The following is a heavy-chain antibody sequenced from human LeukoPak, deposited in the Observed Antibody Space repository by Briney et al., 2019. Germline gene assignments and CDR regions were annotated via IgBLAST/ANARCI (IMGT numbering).Heavy chain of an antibody. J-gene: IGHJ6*03. V-gene: IGHV4-39*07. CDR1: GGSITSSSYY. Sequence: SETLSLTCTVSGGSITSSSYYWGWIRQPPGKGPEWIGSIYYSGSTNYNPSLKSRVTISLDTSKNQFSLKLTSVTAADTAVYYCARVRGGDCQSMPRGDYYYYMDVWGKGTTVTVSS. CDR2: IYYSGST. D-gene: IGHD2-21*01. CDR3: ARVRGGDCQSMPRGDYYYYMDV.